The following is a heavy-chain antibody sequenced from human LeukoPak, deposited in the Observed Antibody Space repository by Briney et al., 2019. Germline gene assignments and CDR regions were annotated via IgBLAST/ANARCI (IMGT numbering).Heavy chain of an antibody. D-gene: IGHD3-10*01. CDR2: MYYTGST. V-gene: IGHV4-59*01. CDR1: GGSMNSYY. CDR3: ARVKGSGSYFAFDI. Sequence: SETLSLTCTVSGGSMNSYYWSWIRQPPGKGLEWIAYMYYTGSTNYNPSLRSRVTISVDTSKSQFSLKLSSVTAADTAVYYCARVKGSGSYFAFDIWGQGTMVTVSS. J-gene: IGHJ3*02.